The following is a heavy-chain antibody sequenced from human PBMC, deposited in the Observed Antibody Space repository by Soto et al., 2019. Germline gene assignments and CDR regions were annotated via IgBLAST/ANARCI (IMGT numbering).Heavy chain of an antibody. J-gene: IGHJ4*02. V-gene: IGHV1-69*13. CDR1: GGTFSSYA. Sequence: ASVKVSCKASGGTFSSYAISWVRQAPGQGLEWMGGIIPIFGTANYAQKFQGRVTITADESTSTAYMELSSLRSEDTAVYYCAAQITTYDILTGYSDYWGQGTLVTVS. CDR3: AAQITTYDILTGYSDY. CDR2: IIPIFGTA. D-gene: IGHD3-9*01.